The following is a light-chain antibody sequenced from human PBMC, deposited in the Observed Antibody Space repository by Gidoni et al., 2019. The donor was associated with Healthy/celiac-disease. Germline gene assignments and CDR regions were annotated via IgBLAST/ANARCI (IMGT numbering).Light chain of an antibody. CDR1: QSVSSY. Sequence: EIVFTQSPATLSLSPGARATLSCRASQSVSSYLAWYQQKPGQAPRLLIYDASNRATGIPARFSGSGSGTDFTLTISSLEPEDFAVYYCQQRSNWPTFGGGTKVEIK. CDR2: DAS. V-gene: IGKV3-11*01. J-gene: IGKJ4*01. CDR3: QQRSNWPT.